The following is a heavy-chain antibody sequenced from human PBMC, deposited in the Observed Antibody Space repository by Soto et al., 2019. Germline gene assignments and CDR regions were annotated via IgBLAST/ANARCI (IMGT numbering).Heavy chain of an antibody. D-gene: IGHD5-12*01. V-gene: IGHV4-59*01. Sequence: SETLSLTCTVSGGSISSYYWSWIRQPPGKGLEWIGYIYYSGSTNYNPSLKSRVTISVDTSKNQFSLKLSSVTAADTAVYYCARVAINNWFDPWGQGTLVTVSS. CDR1: GGSISSYY. CDR2: IYYSGST. CDR3: ARVAINNWFDP. J-gene: IGHJ5*02.